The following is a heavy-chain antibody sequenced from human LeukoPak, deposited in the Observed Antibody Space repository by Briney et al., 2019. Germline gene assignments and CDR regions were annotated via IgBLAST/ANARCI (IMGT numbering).Heavy chain of an antibody. V-gene: IGHV1-2*02. CDR1: GYTFTGYY. CDR3: ARDNNGLYFGVRGFDI. J-gene: IGHJ3*02. CDR2: INPNSGGT. Sequence: ASVKVSCKASGYTFTGYYMHWVRQAPGQGLEWMGWINPNSGGTNYAQKFQGRVTMTRDTSISTAYMELSRLRSDDTAVYYCARDNNGLYFGVRGFDIWGQGKMVIVSS. D-gene: IGHD3-3*01.